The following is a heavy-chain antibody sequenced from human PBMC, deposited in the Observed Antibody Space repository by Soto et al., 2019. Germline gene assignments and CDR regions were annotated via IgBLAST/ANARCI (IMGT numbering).Heavy chain of an antibody. CDR2: IGGSGGDT. CDR3: AKYYYDRSTFSFDY. J-gene: IGHJ4*02. V-gene: IGHV3-23*01. CDR1: GFTFSIYA. D-gene: IGHD3-22*01. Sequence: SLRLSCAASGFTFSIYAMSWVRQAPGKGLEWVSTIGGSGGDTTYADFVRGRFTVSRDNSRNTLYLQMNSLRAEDTAVYYCAKYYYDRSTFSFDYWGQGTLVTVSS.